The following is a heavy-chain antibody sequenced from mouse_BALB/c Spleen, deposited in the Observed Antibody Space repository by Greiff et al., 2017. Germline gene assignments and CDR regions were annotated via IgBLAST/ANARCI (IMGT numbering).Heavy chain of an antibody. CDR1: GYTFSSYW. CDR2: ILPGSGST. Sequence: VQLQQSGAELMKPGASVKISCKATGYTFSSYWIEWVKQRPGHGLEWIGEILPGSGSTNYNEKFKGKATFTADTSSNTAYMQLSSLTSEDSAVYYCARSPDSSGYPYAMDNGGQGTSVTVPS. V-gene: IGHV1-9*01. CDR3: ARSPDSSGYPYAMDN. D-gene: IGHD3-2*01. J-gene: IGHJ4*01.